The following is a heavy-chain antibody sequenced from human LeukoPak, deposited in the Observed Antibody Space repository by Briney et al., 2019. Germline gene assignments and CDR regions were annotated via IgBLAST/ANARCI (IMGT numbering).Heavy chain of an antibody. D-gene: IGHD1-1*01. Sequence: QPGRSLRLSCAASGFTFSSYAMHWVRQAPGKGLEWVAVISYDGSNKYYADSVKGRFTISRDNSKNALYLQMNCLRDGDTAIYYWARDWAEAKRPFDYWGQGTPVTVSS. V-gene: IGHV3-30-3*01. CDR3: ARDWAEAKRPFDY. CDR1: GFTFSSYA. J-gene: IGHJ4*02. CDR2: ISYDGSNK.